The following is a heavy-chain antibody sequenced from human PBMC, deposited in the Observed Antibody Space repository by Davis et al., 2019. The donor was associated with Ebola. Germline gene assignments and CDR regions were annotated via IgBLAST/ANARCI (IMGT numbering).Heavy chain of an antibody. CDR2: IYYSGST. CDR1: GGSISSYY. Sequence: GSLRLSCTVSGGSISSYYWSWIRQPPGKGLEWIGYIYYSGSTNYNPSLKSRVTISVDTSKNKFSLKLSSVTAADTAVYYCARVRGSGSYVYYFDYWGQGTMVTVSS. D-gene: IGHD3-10*01. CDR3: ARVRGSGSYVYYFDY. J-gene: IGHJ4*02. V-gene: IGHV4-59*01.